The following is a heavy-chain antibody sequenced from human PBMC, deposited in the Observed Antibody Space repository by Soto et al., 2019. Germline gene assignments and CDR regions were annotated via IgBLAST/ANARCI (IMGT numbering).Heavy chain of an antibody. J-gene: IGHJ6*02. CDR3: AKDGASGSYPPYYYYGMAV. V-gene: IGHV3-23*01. CDR1: GFTFSSYA. CDR2: ISGSGGNA. Sequence: EVQLLESGGGLVQPGGSMRLSCAASGFTFSSYAMNWVRQAPGKGLEWVSTISGSGGNAYYADSVKGRFTISRDNSKNTLHLQMNCLRADDTDVYDCAKDGASGSYPPYYYYGMAVWGQGTTVTVSS. D-gene: IGHD1-26*01.